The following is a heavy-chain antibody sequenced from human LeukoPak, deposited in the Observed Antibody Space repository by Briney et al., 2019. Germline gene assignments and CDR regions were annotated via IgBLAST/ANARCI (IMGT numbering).Heavy chain of an antibody. D-gene: IGHD6-19*01. CDR3: ARTSSGWSQNDY. CDR1: GGSISSSSYY. CDR2: IYYSGST. Sequence: PSETLSLTCTVSGGSISSSSYYWGWIRQPPGKGLEWIGSIYYSGSTYYNPSLKSRVTISVDTSKNQFSLKLSSVTAADTAVYYCARTSSGWSQNDYGGQGTLVTVSS. V-gene: IGHV4-39*01. J-gene: IGHJ4*02.